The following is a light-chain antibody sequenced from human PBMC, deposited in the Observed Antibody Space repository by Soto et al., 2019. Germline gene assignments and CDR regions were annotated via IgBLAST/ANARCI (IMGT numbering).Light chain of an antibody. CDR1: SSDVGGYNY. V-gene: IGLV2-14*03. CDR2: DVN. Sequence: QSVLTQPASVSGSPGQSITISCTGTSSDVGGYNYVSWYQHHPDKAPKLMIYDVNNRPSGVSHRFSGSKSGNTASLTISGLQAEYEAAYCCSSYSSTNTRLVFGGGTKLTVL. CDR3: SSYSSTNTRLV. J-gene: IGLJ2*01.